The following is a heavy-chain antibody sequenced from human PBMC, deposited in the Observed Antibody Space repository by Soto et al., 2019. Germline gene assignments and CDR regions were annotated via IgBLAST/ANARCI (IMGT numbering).Heavy chain of an antibody. CDR3: ARVGVSPPPIVYLQYAMDV. Sequence: QVQLQQWGAGLLKPSETLSLTCAVYGGSLSGHYWTWIRQPPGKGLECIGEIYQSGATYYKPSLKRRLTISVDTSRSQFSLQLTSVTAADTAVYFCARVGVSPPPIVYLQYAMDVWGQGTTVTVSS. V-gene: IGHV4-34*01. J-gene: IGHJ6*02. D-gene: IGHD3-3*01. CDR1: GGSLSGHY. CDR2: IYQSGAT.